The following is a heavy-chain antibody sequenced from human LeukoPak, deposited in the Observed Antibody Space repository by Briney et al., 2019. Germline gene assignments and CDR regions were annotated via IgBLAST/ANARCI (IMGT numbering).Heavy chain of an antibody. CDR1: GGSISSYY. D-gene: IGHD3-22*01. J-gene: IGHJ3*02. CDR2: IYYSGST. Sequence: SETLSLTCTVSGGSISSYYWSWIRQPPGKGLEWIGYIYYSGSTYYNPSLKSRVTISVDTSKNQFSLKLSSVTAADTAVYYCARDGYYYDSSGYYPDAFDIWGQGTMVTVSS. V-gene: IGHV4-59*12. CDR3: ARDGYYYDSSGYYPDAFDI.